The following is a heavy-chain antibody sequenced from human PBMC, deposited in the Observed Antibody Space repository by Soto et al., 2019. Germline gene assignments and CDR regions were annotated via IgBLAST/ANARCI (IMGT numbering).Heavy chain of an antibody. V-gene: IGHV1-18*01. Sequence: QVQLVQSGAEVKKPGASVKVSCKASGYTFSSYFISWVRQAPGQGLEWMGWISAYNGNTNYAQNLQGRVTMTTDTSTSTAYRELRSLRSDDTAVYYGARDLQPVDDWGQGTLVTVSS. CDR2: ISAYNGNT. CDR1: GYTFSSYF. J-gene: IGHJ4*02. D-gene: IGHD2-2*01. CDR3: ARDLQPVDD.